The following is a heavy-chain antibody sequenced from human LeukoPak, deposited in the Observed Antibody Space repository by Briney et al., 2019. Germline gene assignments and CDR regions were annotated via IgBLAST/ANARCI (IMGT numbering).Heavy chain of an antibody. D-gene: IGHD3-22*01. CDR2: ISSSSGTI. J-gene: IGHJ4*02. CDR3: ARAGHTYYYDSSPFDY. V-gene: IGHV3-48*01. CDR1: GFTFSSYS. Sequence: GGSLRLSCAASGFTFSSYSMNWVRQAPGKGLEWVSYISSSSGTIYYADSLKGRFTISRDNAKNSLYLQMNSLRAEDTAVYYCARAGHTYYYDSSPFDYWGQGTLVTVSS.